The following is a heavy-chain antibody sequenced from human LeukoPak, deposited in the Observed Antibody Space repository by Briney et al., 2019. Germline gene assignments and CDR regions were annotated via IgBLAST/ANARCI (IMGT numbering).Heavy chain of an antibody. D-gene: IGHD3-22*01. Sequence: GGSLRLSCAASGFTFSSYGMHWVRQAPGKGLEWVAVISYDGSNKYYADSVKGRFTISRDNSKNTLYLQMNSLRAEDTAVYYCARAFVKLGYDSSGSPFDYWGQGTLVTVSS. J-gene: IGHJ4*02. CDR3: ARAFVKLGYDSSGSPFDY. CDR2: ISYDGSNK. V-gene: IGHV3-30*19. CDR1: GFTFSSYG.